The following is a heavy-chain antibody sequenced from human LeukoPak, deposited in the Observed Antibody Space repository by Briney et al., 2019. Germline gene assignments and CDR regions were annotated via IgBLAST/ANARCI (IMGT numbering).Heavy chain of an antibody. V-gene: IGHV4-59*11. J-gene: IGHJ4*02. CDR3: AGSDRVTIFGVVQYYLDD. Sequence: LSETLSLTCILSGGSIRSHYWSWIRQPPGKGLEWIGYIYYSGSTNYNPSLKSRVTISVDTSKNQFSLKLSSETAADTPVYYCAGSDRVTIFGVVQYYLDDWGQGTLVTVSS. CDR1: GGSIRSHY. CDR2: IYYSGST. D-gene: IGHD3-3*01.